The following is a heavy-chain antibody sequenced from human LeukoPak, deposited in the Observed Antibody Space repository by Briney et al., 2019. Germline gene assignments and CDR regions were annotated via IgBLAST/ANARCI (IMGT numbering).Heavy chain of an antibody. CDR2: INHSGST. CDR1: GGSFSGYY. D-gene: IGHD3-10*01. V-gene: IGHV4-34*01. Sequence: SETLSLTCAVYGGSFSGYYWSWIRQPPGKGLEWIGEINHSGSTNYNPSLKSRVTISVDTSKNQFSLKLCSVTAADTAVYYCARHRRDYYGSGRMYYFDYWGQGTLVTVSS. CDR3: ARHRRDYYGSGRMYYFDY. J-gene: IGHJ4*02.